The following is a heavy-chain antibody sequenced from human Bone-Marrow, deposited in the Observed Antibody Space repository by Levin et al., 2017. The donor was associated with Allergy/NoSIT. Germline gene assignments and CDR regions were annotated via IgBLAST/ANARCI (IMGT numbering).Heavy chain of an antibody. V-gene: IGHV3-7*01. CDR3: TRALSAVAGDS. CDR2: IKQDGSEK. J-gene: IGHJ5*01. D-gene: IGHD6-19*01. Sequence: GGSLRLSCAASGFTFTTYWMSWVRQAPGKGLEWLANIKQDGSEKYYVDSVKGRFTISRDNVKNSVYLQLDSLRVEDTAVFYCTRALSAVAGDSWGQGTLVTVS. CDR1: GFTFTTYW.